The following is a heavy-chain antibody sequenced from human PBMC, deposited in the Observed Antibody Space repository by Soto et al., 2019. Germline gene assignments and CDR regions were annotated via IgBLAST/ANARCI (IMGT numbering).Heavy chain of an antibody. V-gene: IGHV3-23*01. CDR1: GFTFRSYA. D-gene: IGHD3-3*01. J-gene: IGHJ4*02. Sequence: EVQLLESGGGLVQPGGSLRLSCAASGFTFRSYAMSWVRQAPGKGLEWVSAISGSGGSTYYADSVKGRFTIARDNSKNTLYLQMNSLRAEDTAVYYCAKATYYDFWSGYYNDYWGQGTLVTVSS. CDR2: ISGSGGST. CDR3: AKATYYDFWSGYYNDY.